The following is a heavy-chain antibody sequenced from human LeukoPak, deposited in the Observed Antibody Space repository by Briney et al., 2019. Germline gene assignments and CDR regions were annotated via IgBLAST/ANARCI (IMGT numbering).Heavy chain of an antibody. CDR2: ISESGVGT. D-gene: IGHD1-26*01. J-gene: IGHJ4*02. V-gene: IGHV3-23*01. CDR1: GFTFRSYA. CDR3: AKVKVGATIVY. Sequence: GGSLRLSCAASGFTFRSYAMNWVRQAPGKGLEWVSGISESGVGTNYADSVKGRFTSSRDNSKNTLYLQMNSLRAEDTAVYYCAKVKVGATIVYWGQGTLVTVSS.